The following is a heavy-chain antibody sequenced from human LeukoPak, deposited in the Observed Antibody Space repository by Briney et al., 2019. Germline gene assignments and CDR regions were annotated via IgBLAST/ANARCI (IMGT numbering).Heavy chain of an antibody. CDR2: INPNRGGT. V-gene: IGHV1-2*02. J-gene: IGHJ5*02. D-gene: IGHD6-13*01. CDR1: GYTFTGYY. CDR3: ARDRFAAAGNWFDP. Sequence: ASVKVSCKASGYTFTGYYMHWVRQAPGQGLAWMGWINPNRGGTNYAQKLQGRVTMTRDTSISTAYMELSRLRSDDTAVYYCARDRFAAAGNWFDPWGQGTLVTVSS.